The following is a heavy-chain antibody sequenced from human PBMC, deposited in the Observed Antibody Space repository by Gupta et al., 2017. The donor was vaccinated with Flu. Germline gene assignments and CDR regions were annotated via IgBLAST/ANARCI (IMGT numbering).Heavy chain of an antibody. D-gene: IGHD3-9*01. CDR2: NYSGDSDT. J-gene: IGHJ3*02. V-gene: IGHV5-51*03. CDR3: ATGPFDWGAFDI. Sequence: EVQLVQSGAEVKNPGESLKISWKGSGYSFTSYWIGWLRHMPGKGLEGMEINYSGDSDTRYSPAFQGQVTISADKSISTAYLQWSSLKASDTAMYYCATGPFDWGAFDIWGQGTMVTVSS. CDR1: GYSFTSYW.